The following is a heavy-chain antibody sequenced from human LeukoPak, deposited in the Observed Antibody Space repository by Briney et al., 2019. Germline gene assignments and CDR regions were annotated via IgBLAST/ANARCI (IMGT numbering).Heavy chain of an antibody. CDR2: INWNGGST. CDR3: ARWLRGVFDY. J-gene: IGHJ4*02. CDR1: GFTFSSYA. D-gene: IGHD5-12*01. V-gene: IGHV3-20*04. Sequence: GGSLRLSCAASGFTFSSYAMSWVRQAPGKGLEWVSGINWNGGSTGYADSVKGRFTISRDNAKNSLYLQMNSLRAEDTALYYCARWLRGVFDYWGQGTLVTVSS.